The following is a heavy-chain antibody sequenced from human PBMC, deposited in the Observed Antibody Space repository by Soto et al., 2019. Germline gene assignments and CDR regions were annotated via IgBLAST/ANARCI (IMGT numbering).Heavy chain of an antibody. D-gene: IGHD3-10*01. J-gene: IGHJ4*02. CDR1: GFTFSGYS. V-gene: IGHV3-23*01. CDR2: FRTSGDGGTT. CDR3: AKKVNSGPGSQYFDY. Sequence: XVSLRLSGAASGFTFSGYSMSGVRQAPGKGLEWVSGFRTSGDGGTTYYADSVKGRFTISRDNSKNMLFLQMNSLRAEDTAIYYCAKKVNSGPGSQYFDYWGQGTLVTVSS.